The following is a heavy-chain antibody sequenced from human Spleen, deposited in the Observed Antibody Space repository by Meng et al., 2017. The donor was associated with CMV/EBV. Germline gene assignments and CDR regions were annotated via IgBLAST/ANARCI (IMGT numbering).Heavy chain of an antibody. V-gene: IGHV1-8*03. D-gene: IGHD3-3*01. CDR2: MNPKTGNR. CDR3: ARGGITTFGVVMDNWFDP. J-gene: IGHJ5*02. Sequence: ASVKVSCKASGYTFTDYDVHWVRQATGQGLEWMGWMNPKTGNRGCAQRFQGRVTLSGITSKSTAYMELSSLRFEDTAVYYCARGGITTFGVVMDNWFDPWGQGTLVTVSS. CDR1: GYTFTDYD.